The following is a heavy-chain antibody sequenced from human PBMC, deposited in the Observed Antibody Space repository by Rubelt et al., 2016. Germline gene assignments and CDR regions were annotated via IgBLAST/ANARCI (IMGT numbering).Heavy chain of an antibody. CDR1: GGSFSGYY. CDR2: INHSGST. D-gene: IGHD3-10*01. J-gene: IGHJ4*02. V-gene: IGHV4-34*01. Sequence: QVQLQQWGAGLLKPSETLSLTCAVYGGSFSGYYWSWIRQSPGKGLEWIGEINHSGSTNYNPSLKCRVTISVDTSKNHFSLKVRSVTAADTAVYYCARDNYYGWRYFDYWGQGTLVTVSS. CDR3: ARDNYYGWRYFDY.